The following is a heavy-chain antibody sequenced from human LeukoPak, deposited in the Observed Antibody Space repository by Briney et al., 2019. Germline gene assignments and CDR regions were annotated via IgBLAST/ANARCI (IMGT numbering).Heavy chain of an antibody. J-gene: IGHJ4*02. D-gene: IGHD3-22*01. CDR1: EFTFSNYA. Sequence: GGSLRLSCAASEFTFSNYALHWVRQAPGKGLQWVAVISYDGNTIHYADSVKGRFIISRDTSKNTLYLQMNSLRAEDTAVYYCAKDGDYYDSSGYYYVRQEFLSGFSFDYWGQGTLVTVSS. V-gene: IGHV3-30-3*01. CDR2: ISYDGNTI. CDR3: AKDGDYYDSSGYYYVRQEFLSGFSFDY.